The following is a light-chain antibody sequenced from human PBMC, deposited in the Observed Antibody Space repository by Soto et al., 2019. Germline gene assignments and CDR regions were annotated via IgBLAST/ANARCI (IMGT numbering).Light chain of an antibody. CDR3: QQYGASPKYT. CDR1: QSVSSSS. J-gene: IGKJ2*01. Sequence: EIVLTQSPGTLSLSPGQRATLACRASQSVSSSSLAWYQQRPGQAPRLLIYGASRRATGISDRFSGSGSGTDFTLTISRLEPEDIAVYYCQQYGASPKYTFGQGTKLEIK. CDR2: GAS. V-gene: IGKV3-20*01.